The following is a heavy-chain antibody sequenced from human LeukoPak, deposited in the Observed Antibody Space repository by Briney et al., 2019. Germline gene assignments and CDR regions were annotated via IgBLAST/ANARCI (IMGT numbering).Heavy chain of an antibody. V-gene: IGHV3-66*02. Sequence: GGSLRLSCAASGFTVSSNYMSWVRQAPGKGLEWVSVISKDGTTTAYADSVRGRFTISRDNSKNTLYLQMNSLRAEDTAVYYCGFGSGSYRGAFDIWGQGTMVTVSS. CDR2: ISKDGTTT. J-gene: IGHJ3*02. CDR3: GFGSGSYRGAFDI. CDR1: GFTVSSNY. D-gene: IGHD3-10*01.